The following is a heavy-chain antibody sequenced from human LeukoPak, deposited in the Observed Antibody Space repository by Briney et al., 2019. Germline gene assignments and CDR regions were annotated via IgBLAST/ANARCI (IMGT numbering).Heavy chain of an antibody. V-gene: IGHV3-74*01. Sequence: GGSLRLSCVASGFTFSNYWMHWVRQAPGKGLVWVSRIDNGGSDTSHADSVKGRFTISRDNAKNTLYLQMNSLRAEDTAVYYCARGEGWHCSGSDCFTHWFDPWGQGALVTVSS. CDR3: ARGEGWHCSGSDCFTHWFDP. CDR1: GFTFSNYW. J-gene: IGHJ5*02. CDR2: IDNGGSDT. D-gene: IGHD2-2*02.